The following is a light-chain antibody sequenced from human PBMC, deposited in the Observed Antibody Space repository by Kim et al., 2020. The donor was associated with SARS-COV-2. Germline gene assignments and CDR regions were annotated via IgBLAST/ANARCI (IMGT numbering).Light chain of an antibody. CDR2: GNN. Sequence: GQGVTISCTGNTANIGAGYNVHWYQQLPGTAPKLLIYGNNNRPSGVPDRFSGSNSGPSASLAITGLQAADEADYYCQSFDSSLREVFGGGTQLTVL. CDR3: QSFDSSLREV. V-gene: IGLV1-40*01. CDR1: TANIGAGYN. J-gene: IGLJ2*01.